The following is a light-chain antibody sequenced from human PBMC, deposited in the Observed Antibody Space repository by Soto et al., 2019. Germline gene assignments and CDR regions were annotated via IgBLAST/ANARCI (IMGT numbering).Light chain of an antibody. CDR2: KAS. J-gene: IGKJ1*01. Sequence: DIQMSQSPSTLSASVGDRVTITCRASQSISSWLAWYQQKPGKAPKLLIYKASSLESGVPSRFSGSGSGTESTLTISSLQPDDFATYYCQQYNSYSRTFGQGTMV. CDR3: QQYNSYSRT. CDR1: QSISSW. V-gene: IGKV1-5*03.